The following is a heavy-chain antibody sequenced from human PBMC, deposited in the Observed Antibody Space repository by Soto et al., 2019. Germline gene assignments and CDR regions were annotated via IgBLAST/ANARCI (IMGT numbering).Heavy chain of an antibody. J-gene: IGHJ5*02. CDR3: ARLHCASPNCVPLDP. D-gene: IGHD2-2*01. CDR2: IYYSGTS. Sequence: QLQLQESGPGLVKPSETLSLTCTVSGGSIRDDTYYWGWIRQPPGKGLEWIGSIYYSGTSSYNPSLEGRVNMSVDTSKKQLSLRLTSVTTADTAVYYCARLHCASPNCVPLDPWGQGTLVIVSS. CDR1: GGSIRDDTYY. V-gene: IGHV4-39*01.